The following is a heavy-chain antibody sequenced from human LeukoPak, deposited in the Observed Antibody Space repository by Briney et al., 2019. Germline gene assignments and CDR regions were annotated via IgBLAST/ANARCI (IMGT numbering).Heavy chain of an antibody. D-gene: IGHD3-3*01. CDR3: ANELWSGPSDAFDI. J-gene: IGHJ3*02. CDR1: GFTFNYYG. V-gene: IGHV3-23*01. Sequence: GGSLRLSCAASGFTFNYYGLSWVRQAPGKGLEWVSGFGHNGGITYSDSVKGRFTISRDNSKNTVYLQMNSLRTEDTAVYYCANELWSGPSDAFDIWGRGTMVTVSS. CDR2: FGHNGGIT.